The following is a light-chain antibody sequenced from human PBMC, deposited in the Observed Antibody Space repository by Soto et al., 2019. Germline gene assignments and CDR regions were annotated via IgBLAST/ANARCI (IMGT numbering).Light chain of an antibody. J-gene: IGKJ2*01. V-gene: IGKV3-11*01. Sequence: EIVLTQSPATLSLSPGERATLSCRASQIVSSYLAWYQQKPGQAPRLLIYDASTRATGIPARFRGSGSGTDFTLSISSLEPEDFAVYYCQQRGYTFGQGTKLEIK. CDR3: QQRGYT. CDR2: DAS. CDR1: QIVSSY.